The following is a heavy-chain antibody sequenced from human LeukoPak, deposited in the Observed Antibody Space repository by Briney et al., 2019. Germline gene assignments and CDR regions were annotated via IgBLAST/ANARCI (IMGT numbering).Heavy chain of an antibody. D-gene: IGHD4-17*01. CDR3: VREYYDDFGY. CDR1: GFIFSNYG. V-gene: IGHV3-48*02. CDR2: ISTSGVTM. Sequence: GETLRLSCAASGFIFSNYGMNWVRQPPGRGLEWISYISTSGVTMFCADSVQGRFTISRDNAKNSLYLQMNSLRDTDTAVYYCVREYYDDFGYWGQGTLVTVSS. J-gene: IGHJ4*02.